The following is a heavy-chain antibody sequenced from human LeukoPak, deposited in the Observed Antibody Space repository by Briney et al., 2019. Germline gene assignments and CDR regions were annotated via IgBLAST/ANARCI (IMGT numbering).Heavy chain of an antibody. J-gene: IGHJ4*02. CDR2: IYYSGST. D-gene: IGHD2-2*01. CDR3: ARDMDCSSTSCYPFDY. V-gene: IGHV4-59*01. Sequence: SETLPLTCTVSGGSISSYYWSWIQQPPGKGLEWIGYIYYSGSTNYNPSLKSRVTISVDTSKNQFSLKLSSVTAADTAVYYCARDMDCSSTSCYPFDYWGQGTLVTVSS. CDR1: GGSISSYY.